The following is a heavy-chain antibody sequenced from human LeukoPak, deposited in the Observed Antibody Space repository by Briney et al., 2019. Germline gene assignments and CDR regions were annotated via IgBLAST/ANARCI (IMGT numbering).Heavy chain of an antibody. Sequence: TSETLSLTCAVYGGSFSGYYWSWIRQPPGKGLEWIGEINHSGSTNYNPSLKSRVPISVDTSKNQFSLKLSSVTAADTAVYYCARGNNRGVGVVDTFDYWGQGTLVTVSS. CDR1: GGSFSGYY. D-gene: IGHD5-18*01. V-gene: IGHV4-34*01. CDR3: ARGNNRGVGVVDTFDY. J-gene: IGHJ4*02. CDR2: INHSGST.